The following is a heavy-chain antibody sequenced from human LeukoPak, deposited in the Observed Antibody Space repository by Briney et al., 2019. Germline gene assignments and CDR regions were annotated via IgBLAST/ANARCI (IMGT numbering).Heavy chain of an antibody. D-gene: IGHD5-12*01. V-gene: IGHV3-43*02. CDR1: GFTFDDYP. J-gene: IGHJ4*02. CDR2: ISGDGGST. Sequence: TGGSLRLSCAASGFTFDDYPMHWVRQAPGKGLEWVSLISGDGGSTYYADSVKGRSTISRDNSKNSLYLQMNSLGTEDTALYYCAKVIYSGYDLFDYWGQGTLVTVSS. CDR3: AKVIYSGYDLFDY.